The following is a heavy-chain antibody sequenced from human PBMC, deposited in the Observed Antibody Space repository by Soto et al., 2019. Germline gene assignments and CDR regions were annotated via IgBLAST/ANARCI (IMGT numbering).Heavy chain of an antibody. CDR3: ARGWETVGTTTAFAY. CDR2: INPIFGTA. J-gene: IGHJ4*02. Sequence: QVQLVQSGAEVKKPGSSVKVSCKASGGTFSKYAINWVRQAPGRGLEWMGGINPIFGTATYAQNFQGRVTITADTSTTTAYMALSGLRSDDTAVYSCARGWETVGTTTAFAYWGQGTLVTVSS. CDR1: GGTFSKYA. V-gene: IGHV1-69*06. D-gene: IGHD1-26*01.